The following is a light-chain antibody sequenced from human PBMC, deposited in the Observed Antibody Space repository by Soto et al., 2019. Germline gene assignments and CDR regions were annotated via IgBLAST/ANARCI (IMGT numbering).Light chain of an antibody. Sequence: QSALTQPASVSGSPGQSITISCTGTSSDVGGYNFVSWYQQHPDKAPKLMIYDVTNRPSGVSDRFSGSKSGTSASLAISGLQSEDEADYYCAAWDDSLNGYVFGTGTKVTVL. V-gene: IGLV2-14*01. CDR1: SSDVGGYNF. CDR3: AAWDDSLNGYV. CDR2: DVT. J-gene: IGLJ1*01.